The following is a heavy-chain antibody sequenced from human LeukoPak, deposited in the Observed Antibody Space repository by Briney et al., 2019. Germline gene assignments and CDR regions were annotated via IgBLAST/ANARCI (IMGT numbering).Heavy chain of an antibody. CDR3: TRVGAAAGTSRYNWFDP. CDR2: INHSGST. V-gene: IGHV4-34*01. CDR1: GGSFSGYY. J-gene: IGHJ5*02. Sequence: PSETLSLSCAVYGGSFSGYYWSWIRQPPGKGLEWIGEINHSGSTNYNPSLKSRVTISVDTSKNQFSLKLSSVTAADTAVYYCTRVGAAAGTSRYNWFDPWGQGTLVTVSS. D-gene: IGHD6-13*01.